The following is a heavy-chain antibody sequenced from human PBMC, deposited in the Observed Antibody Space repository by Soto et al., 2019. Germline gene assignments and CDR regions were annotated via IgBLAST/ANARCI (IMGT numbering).Heavy chain of an antibody. CDR3: ARRCSSTSCYPDY. CDR2: IDPSDSYT. CDR1: GYSFTSYW. D-gene: IGHD2-2*01. J-gene: IGHJ4*02. V-gene: IGHV5-10-1*01. Sequence: GESLKISCKGSGYSFTSYWISWVRQMPGKGLEWMGRIDPSDSYTNYSPSFQGHVTISADKSISTAYPQWSSLKASDTAMYYCARRCSSTSCYPDYWGQGTLVTVSS.